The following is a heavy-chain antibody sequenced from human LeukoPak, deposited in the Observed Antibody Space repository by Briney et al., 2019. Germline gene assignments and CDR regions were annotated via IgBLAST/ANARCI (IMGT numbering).Heavy chain of an antibody. V-gene: IGHV1-2*02. Sequence: ASAKVSCKASGYTFTGYYMHWVRQAPGQGLEWMGWINPNSGGTNYAQKFQGRVTMTRDTSISTAYMELSRLRSDDTAVYYCAREADCSGGSCYFDYWGQGTLVTVSS. D-gene: IGHD2-15*01. CDR2: INPNSGGT. CDR3: AREADCSGGSCYFDY. J-gene: IGHJ4*02. CDR1: GYTFTGYY.